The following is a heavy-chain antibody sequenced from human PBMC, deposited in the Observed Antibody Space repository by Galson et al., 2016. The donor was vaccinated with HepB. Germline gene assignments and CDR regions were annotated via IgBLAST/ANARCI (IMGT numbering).Heavy chain of an antibody. D-gene: IGHD2-2*01. J-gene: IGHJ2*01. V-gene: IGHV4-39*01. CDR1: GGSISSNTYY. Sequence: SETLSLTCTVSGGSISSNTYYWGWIRQSPGKGLEWIGSIYYSGSTYYNPSLKGRLTVSVDTSRKQASLKLRSVTAADTAIYYCATRGYCSTTYFWYFDLWGRGTPVTVAS. CDR3: ATRGYCSTTYFWYFDL. CDR2: IYYSGST.